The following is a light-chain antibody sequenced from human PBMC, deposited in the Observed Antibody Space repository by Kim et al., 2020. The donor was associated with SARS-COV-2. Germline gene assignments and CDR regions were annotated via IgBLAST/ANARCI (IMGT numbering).Light chain of an antibody. CDR3: QQYGTSPET. J-gene: IGKJ4*01. Sequence: SPGERATLSCRARQSVSSNYLAWYQRKPGQAPMLLIYGASSRATGIPDRFSGSVSGTDFTLSINRLEPEDFAVYYCQQYGTSPETFGGGTKVDIK. V-gene: IGKV3-20*01. CDR2: GAS. CDR1: QSVSSNY.